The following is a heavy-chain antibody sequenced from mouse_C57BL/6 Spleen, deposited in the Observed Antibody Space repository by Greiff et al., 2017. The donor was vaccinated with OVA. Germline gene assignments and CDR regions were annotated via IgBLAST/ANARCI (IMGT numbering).Heavy chain of an antibody. V-gene: IGHV5-6*01. D-gene: IGHD2-4*01. J-gene: IGHJ3*01. CDR1: GFTFSSYG. Sequence: EVQGVESGGDLVKPGGSLKLSCAASGFTFSSYGMSWVRQTPDKRLEWVATISSGGSYTYYPDSVKGRFTISRDNAKNTLYLQMSSLKSEDTAMHYCARLYYDYDEFAYWGQGTLVTVSA. CDR3: ARLYYDYDEFAY. CDR2: ISSGGSYT.